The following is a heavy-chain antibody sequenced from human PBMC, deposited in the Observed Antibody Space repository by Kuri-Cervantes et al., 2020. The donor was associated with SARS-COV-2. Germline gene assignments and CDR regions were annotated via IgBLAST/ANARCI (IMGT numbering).Heavy chain of an antibody. CDR1: GFTFDDYA. Sequence: LSLTCAASGFTFDDYAMHWVRQAPGKGLEWVSGISWNSGSIGYADSVKGRFTISRDNAKNSLYLQMNSLRAEDTALYYCAKDRGHTFGGVYHWGQGTTVTVSS. D-gene: IGHD3-16*01. J-gene: IGHJ6*02. V-gene: IGHV3-9*01. CDR3: AKDRGHTFGGVYH. CDR2: ISWNSGSI.